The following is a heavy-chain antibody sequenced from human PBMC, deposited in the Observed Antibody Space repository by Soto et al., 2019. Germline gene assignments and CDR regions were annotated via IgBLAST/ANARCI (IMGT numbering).Heavy chain of an antibody. CDR2: MNPNSGNT. CDR3: ARGSAYYDFWSGYYKDWFDP. CDR1: GYTFTSYD. D-gene: IGHD3-3*01. Sequence: QVQLVQSGAEVKKPGASVKVSCKASGYTFTSYDINWVRPATGQGLEWMGWMNPNSGNTVYAQKFQGRVNMTSNNSISTAYMELSSLRSEDTAVYYCARGSAYYDFWSGYYKDWFDPWGQGTLVTVSS. V-gene: IGHV1-8*01. J-gene: IGHJ5*02.